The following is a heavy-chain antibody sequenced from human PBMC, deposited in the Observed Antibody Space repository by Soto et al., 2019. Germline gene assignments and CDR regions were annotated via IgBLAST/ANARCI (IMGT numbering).Heavy chain of an antibody. CDR1: GGSISSYY. CDR3: AREWAFDI. CDR2: ISYSGST. V-gene: IGHV4-59*01. J-gene: IGHJ3*02. Sequence: QVQLQESGPGLVKPSETLSLTCTVSGGSISSYYWSWIRQPPGKGLEWIGYISYSGSTNYNPSLTRRVTISVDTYKHQFSLKLSSVTAADTAVYYCAREWAFDIWGQGTRGTVSS.